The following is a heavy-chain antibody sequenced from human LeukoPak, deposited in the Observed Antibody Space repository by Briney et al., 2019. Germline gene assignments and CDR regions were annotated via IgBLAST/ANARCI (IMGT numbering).Heavy chain of an antibody. CDR1: GFTFTNAW. J-gene: IGHJ5*02. CDR2: VKSKDFGEKI. Sequence: PGGSLRLSCVASGFTFTNAWMSWFRQAPGRGLEWVGRVKSKDFGEKIDYAAPGKGRFNISRDDSKETLYLQMNSLKTEDTALYYCTTQIGSPEDYSDTWGQGVLVTVSS. D-gene: IGHD3-10*01. CDR3: TTQIGSPEDYSDT. V-gene: IGHV3-15*01.